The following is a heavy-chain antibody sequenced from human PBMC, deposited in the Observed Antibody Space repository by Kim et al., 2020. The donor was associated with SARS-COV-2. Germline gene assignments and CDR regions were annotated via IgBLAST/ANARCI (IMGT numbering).Heavy chain of an antibody. D-gene: IGHD2-15*01. Sequence: GGSLRLSCVGSGFTFESYWMSWVRHAPGQGLEWVSNIMQNGRERYYLASVKGRFTISTATALNSLSLEMNNLRADDTAVYYCVRCPILHSVW. CDR1: GFTFESYW. J-gene: IGHJ3*01. CDR3: VRCPILHSV. V-gene: IGHV3-7*01. CDR2: IMQNGRER.